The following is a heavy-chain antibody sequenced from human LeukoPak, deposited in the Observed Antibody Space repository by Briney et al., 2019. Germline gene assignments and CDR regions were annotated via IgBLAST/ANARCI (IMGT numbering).Heavy chain of an antibody. CDR3: ARGSGSTTPFPFDY. V-gene: IGHV4-61*10. Sequence: SETLSLTCTVSGGSVSSGSYYWNWLRQPAGKGLEWIGRIYTSGSINYNPSLKSRVTISIETSKNQFSLKLSSVTAADTAVYYCARGSGSTTPFPFDYWGQGTLVTVSS. CDR1: GGSVSSGSYY. D-gene: IGHD1-26*01. CDR2: IYTSGSI. J-gene: IGHJ4*02.